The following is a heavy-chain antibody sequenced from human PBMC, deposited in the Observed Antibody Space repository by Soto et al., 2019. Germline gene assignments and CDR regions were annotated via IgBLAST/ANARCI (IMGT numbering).Heavy chain of an antibody. CDR2: ISYTGSTI. CDR3: ARGLRIYYDRSGLHY. Sequence: PGGSLRLSCAASGFTFSNYEMNWFRQTPGKGLEWVSYISYTGSTIYYADSVRGRFTISRDNSKNSLYLQMNSLRAEDTAVYYCARGLRIYYDRSGLHYWGQGTLVTVSS. V-gene: IGHV3-48*03. D-gene: IGHD3-22*01. J-gene: IGHJ4*02. CDR1: GFTFSNYE.